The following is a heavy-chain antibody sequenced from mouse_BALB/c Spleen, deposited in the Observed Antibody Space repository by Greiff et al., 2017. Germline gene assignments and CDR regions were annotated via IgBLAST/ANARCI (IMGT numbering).Heavy chain of an antibody. CDR1: GYTFSSYW. CDR3: ARSPPYYGSSYWFAY. CDR2: ILPGSGST. V-gene: IGHV1-9*01. J-gene: IGHJ3*01. Sequence: VKLVESGAELMKPGASVKISCKATGYTFSSYWIEWVKQRPGHGLEWIGEILPGSGSTNYNEKFKGKATFTADTSSNTAYMQLSSLTSEDSAVYYCARSPPYYGSSYWFAYWGQGTLVTVSA. D-gene: IGHD1-1*01.